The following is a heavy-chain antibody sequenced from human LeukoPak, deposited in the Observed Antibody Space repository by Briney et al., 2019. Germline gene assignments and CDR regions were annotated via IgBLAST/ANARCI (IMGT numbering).Heavy chain of an antibody. J-gene: IGHJ4*02. CDR3: ARRAGAYSHPYDY. D-gene: IGHD4/OR15-4a*01. Sequence: GGSLRLSCTVTGFTVSTNSMSWVRQAPGKGLEWVSFIYSDNTHYSDSVKGRFTISRDNSKNTLYLQMNSLRAEDTAVYYCARRAGAYSHPYDYWGQGTLVTVSS. CDR1: GFTVSTNS. CDR2: IYSDNT. V-gene: IGHV3-53*01.